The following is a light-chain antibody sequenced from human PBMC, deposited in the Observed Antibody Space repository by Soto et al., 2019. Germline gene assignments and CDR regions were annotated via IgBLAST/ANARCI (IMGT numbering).Light chain of an antibody. V-gene: IGLV2-8*01. CDR3: SSYAGSNIGV. Sequence: QSALTQPPSASGSPGQSVTISCTGTSSYVGGYNYVSWYQQHPGKAPKLMIYEVSKRPSGVPDRFSGSKSGNTASLTVSGLQAEDEADYYCSSYAGSNIGVFGGGTKLTVL. CDR1: SSYVGGYNY. CDR2: EVS. J-gene: IGLJ2*01.